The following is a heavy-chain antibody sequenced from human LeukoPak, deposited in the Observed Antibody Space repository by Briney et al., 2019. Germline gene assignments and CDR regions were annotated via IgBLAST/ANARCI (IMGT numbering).Heavy chain of an antibody. D-gene: IGHD3-9*01. CDR3: VRDQDWAFDY. CDR2: INTKSKSI. J-gene: IGHJ4*02. Sequence: GGSLRLSCAASGLTFCSYTMNGTRQAPGQGREWISFINTKSKSIYYADSVKGRFTISRDNARNLLHLQMNSLRAEDTALYFCVRDQDWAFDYWGQGTLVTVSS. CDR1: GLTFCSYT. V-gene: IGHV3-48*01.